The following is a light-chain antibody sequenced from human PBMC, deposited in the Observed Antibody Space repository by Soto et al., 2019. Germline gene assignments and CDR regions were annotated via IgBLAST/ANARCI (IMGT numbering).Light chain of an antibody. CDR2: GAS. CDR1: QGINSY. CDR3: QQYNSAPYT. J-gene: IGKJ2*01. Sequence: DIQMTQSPSSLSASVGDRVTITCRASQGINSYLAWYQQKPGKVPQLLIYGASTLQSGVPTRFSGSGSGTDFTLTISSLQPEDVATYYCQQYNSAPYTFGQGTKLEIK. V-gene: IGKV1-27*01.